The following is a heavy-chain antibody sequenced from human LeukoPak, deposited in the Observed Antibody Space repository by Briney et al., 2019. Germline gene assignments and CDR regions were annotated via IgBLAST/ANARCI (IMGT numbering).Heavy chain of an antibody. CDR2: IRYDGSNK. J-gene: IGHJ6*03. CDR3: VKEMIVVVVAATRYMDV. V-gene: IGHV3-30*02. D-gene: IGHD2-15*01. CDR1: GFTFSSYG. Sequence: GGSLRLSCAASGFTFSSYGMHWVRQAPGKGLEWVAIIRYDGSNKYYADSVKGRYTISRDNSKNTLYLQMNSLRAEDTAVYYCVKEMIVVVVAATRYMDVWGKGTTVTVSS.